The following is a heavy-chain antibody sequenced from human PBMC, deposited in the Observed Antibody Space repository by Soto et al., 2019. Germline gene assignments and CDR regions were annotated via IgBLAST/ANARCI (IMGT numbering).Heavy chain of an antibody. Sequence: SETLSLTCNVSGGSISSGDYYWEWIRQSPGKGLEWIGYIYHTGTTYYNPSLKSRVTMTIDTSKNQFSLRLSSVTAADTAVYYCARDPRVWLDHVGGMDVWGQGTTVTVSS. V-gene: IGHV4-30-4*01. CDR1: GGSISSGDYY. CDR3: ARDPRVWLDHVGGMDV. CDR2: IYHTGTT. J-gene: IGHJ6*02. D-gene: IGHD2-21*01.